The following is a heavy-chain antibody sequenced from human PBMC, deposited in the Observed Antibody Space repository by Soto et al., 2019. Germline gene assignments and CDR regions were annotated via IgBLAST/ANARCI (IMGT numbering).Heavy chain of an antibody. CDR3: SSTPVSWNLNDPPYNWFHP. J-gene: IGHJ5*02. V-gene: IGHV4-30-4*01. CDR1: GGSISSGYYY. D-gene: IGHD1-1*01. CDR2: IYYSGST. Sequence: PSETLSLTCTVSGGSISSGYYYWSWIRQPPGKGLEWIGYIYYSGSTYYNPSLKSRVTISVDTSKNQFSLKLSSVTSADTAVYYFSSTPVSWNLNDPPYNWFHPWGQGTLVTVSS.